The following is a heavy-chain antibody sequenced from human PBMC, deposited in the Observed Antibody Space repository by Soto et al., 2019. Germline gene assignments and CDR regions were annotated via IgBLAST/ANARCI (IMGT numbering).Heavy chain of an antibody. CDR3: ARDLAAAGKYYYYYYGMDV. Sequence: QVQLVQSGAEVKKPGSSVKVSCKASGGTFSSYAISWVRQAPGQGLEWMGGIIPIFGTANYAQKFQGRVTITADEYTSTAYMELSSLRSEDTAVYYCARDLAAAGKYYYYYYGMDVWGQGTTVTVSS. CDR1: GGTFSSYA. J-gene: IGHJ6*02. D-gene: IGHD6-13*01. V-gene: IGHV1-69*01. CDR2: IIPIFGTA.